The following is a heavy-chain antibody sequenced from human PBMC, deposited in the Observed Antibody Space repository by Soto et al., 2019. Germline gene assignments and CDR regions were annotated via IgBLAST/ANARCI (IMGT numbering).Heavy chain of an antibody. CDR2: ISSSSSTI. D-gene: IGHD3-10*01. CDR3: ARDPGGGESYYYYYMDV. J-gene: IGHJ6*03. Sequence: GGSLRLSCAASGFTFSSYSMNWVRQAPGKGLEWVSYISSSSSTIYYADSVKGRFTISRDNAKNSLYLQMNSLRAEDTAVYYCARDPGGGESYYYYYMDVWGKGTTVTVSS. CDR1: GFTFSSYS. V-gene: IGHV3-48*01.